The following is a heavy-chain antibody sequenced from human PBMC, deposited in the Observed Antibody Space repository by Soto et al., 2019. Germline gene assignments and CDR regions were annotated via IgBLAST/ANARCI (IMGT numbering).Heavy chain of an antibody. J-gene: IGHJ5*02. D-gene: IGHD5-18*01. Sequence: PGGSLRLSCAASGFTFDDYAMHWVRQAPGKGLEWVSGISWNSGSIGYADSVKGRFTISRDNAKNSLYLQMNSLRAEDTALYYCAKGGTQLWLARNWFDPWGQGTLVTVSS. CDR1: GFTFDDYA. V-gene: IGHV3-9*01. CDR3: AKGGTQLWLARNWFDP. CDR2: ISWNSGSI.